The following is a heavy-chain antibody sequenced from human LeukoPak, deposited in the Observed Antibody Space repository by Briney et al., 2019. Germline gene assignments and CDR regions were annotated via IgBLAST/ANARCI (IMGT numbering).Heavy chain of an antibody. Sequence: GGSLRLSCAASGFTFSSYWMHWVRQAPGKGLVWVSRINSDGSSTSYADSVKGRFTISRDNAKNTLHLQMNSLRAEETAVYYCARGEGFGELFYYFDYWGQGTLVTVSS. CDR1: GFTFSSYW. V-gene: IGHV3-74*01. J-gene: IGHJ4*02. CDR2: INSDGSST. CDR3: ARGEGFGELFYYFDY. D-gene: IGHD3-10*01.